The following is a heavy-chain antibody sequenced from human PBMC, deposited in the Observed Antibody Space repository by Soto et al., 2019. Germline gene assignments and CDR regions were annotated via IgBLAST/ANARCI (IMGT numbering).Heavy chain of an antibody. CDR2: ITAYNDNT. CDR1: GYTFTSYG. V-gene: IGHV1-18*04. J-gene: IGHJ4*02. D-gene: IGHD3-3*01. Sequence: GASVKVSCKASGYTFTSYGLNWVRQAPGQGLEWMGWITAYNDNTDYAQKVQGRAILTIDTSTTTGYMELRSLRSDDTAVYYCARGQIQSDFDYWGQGTLVTVSS. CDR3: ARGQIQSDFDY.